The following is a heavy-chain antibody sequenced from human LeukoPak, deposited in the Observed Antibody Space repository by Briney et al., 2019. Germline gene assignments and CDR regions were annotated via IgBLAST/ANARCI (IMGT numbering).Heavy chain of an antibody. Sequence: GASVKVSCKASGYTFTSDYMHWVRQAAGQGLERMGIINPSGGSTSYAQKFQGRVTMTTDTSTSTAYMELRSLRSDDTAVYYCARDLCSSTSCLYYYYYYMDVWGKGTTVTVSS. CDR3: ARDLCSSTSCLYYYYYYMDV. CDR1: GYTFTSDY. J-gene: IGHJ6*03. CDR2: INPSGGST. D-gene: IGHD2-2*01. V-gene: IGHV1-46*01.